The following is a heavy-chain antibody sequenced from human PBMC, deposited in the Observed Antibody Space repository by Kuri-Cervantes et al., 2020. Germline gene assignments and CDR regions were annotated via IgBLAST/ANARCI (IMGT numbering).Heavy chain of an antibody. J-gene: IGHJ4*02. CDR1: GFTFSSYG. CDR3: ARDWTVWGNHRQDYFDS. CDR2: ISNSGSTI. Sequence: GGSLRLSCAASGFTFSSYGMHWVRQAPGKGLEWVSYISNSGSTIHYADSVKGRFTISRDNAKNSLYLQMNSLRAEDTAVYYCARDWTVWGNHRQDYFDSWGQGTLVTVSS. D-gene: IGHD3-16*02. V-gene: IGHV3-48*01.